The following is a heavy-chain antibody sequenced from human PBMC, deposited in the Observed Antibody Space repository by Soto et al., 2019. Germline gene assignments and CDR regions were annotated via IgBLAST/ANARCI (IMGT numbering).Heavy chain of an antibody. D-gene: IGHD4-17*01. J-gene: IGHJ4*02. V-gene: IGHV3-30*18. CDR1: GFTFISYG. CDR3: AKVLYGDLNYFDY. CDR2: ISFDGSTK. Sequence: GGSLRLSCAASGFTFISYGMHWVRQAPCKGLEWVAAISFDGSTKYHADSVKGRFTISRDNSKNTLYLQMNSLRAEDTAVYYCAKVLYGDLNYFDYWGQGTLVTVSS.